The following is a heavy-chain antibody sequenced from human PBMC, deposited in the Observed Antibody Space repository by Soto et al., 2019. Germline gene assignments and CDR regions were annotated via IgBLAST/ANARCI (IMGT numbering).Heavy chain of an antibody. CDR1: GFTFSRYG. D-gene: IGHD4-17*01. V-gene: IGHV3-33*01. Sequence: QVQLVESGGGVVQPGRSLRLSCVASGFTFSRYGMHWVRQAPGKGLEWVAVIWNDGSKQVYDDSVQGRFTISRDNSKNTLYLEMDSLRDEDTSVYYCARDDDYEANAIDLWGQGTLDTVSS. CDR2: IWNDGSKQ. J-gene: IGHJ5*02. CDR3: ARDDDYEANAIDL.